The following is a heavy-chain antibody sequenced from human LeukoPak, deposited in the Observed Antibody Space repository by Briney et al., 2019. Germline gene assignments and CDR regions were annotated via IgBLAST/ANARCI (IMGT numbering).Heavy chain of an antibody. D-gene: IGHD6-13*01. Sequence: GGSLRLSCAASGFTFSSYEMNWVRQAPGEGLEWVSYISSSGSTIYYADSVKGRFTISRDNAKNSLYLQMNSLRAEDTAVYYCASKGYSSSWYLTRDWYFDLWGRGTLVTVSS. J-gene: IGHJ2*01. CDR3: ASKGYSSSWYLTRDWYFDL. V-gene: IGHV3-48*03. CDR1: GFTFSSYE. CDR2: ISSSGSTI.